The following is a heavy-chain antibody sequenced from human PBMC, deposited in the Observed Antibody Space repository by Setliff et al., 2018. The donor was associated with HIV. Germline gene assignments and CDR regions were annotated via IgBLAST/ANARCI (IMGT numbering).Heavy chain of an antibody. CDR2: IHHSGPT. V-gene: IGHV4-4*02. CDR3: ASHQDYGDNYYFDF. D-gene: IGHD4-17*01. Sequence: SETLSLTCAVSGVSITSTNWWNWIRQPPGKGLEWIAHIHHSGPTYYNPSLKSRVTLSVDTSKNQFSLRLSSMTATDAALYYCASHQDYGDNYYFDFWGQGTLVTVSS. CDR1: GVSITSTNW. J-gene: IGHJ4*02.